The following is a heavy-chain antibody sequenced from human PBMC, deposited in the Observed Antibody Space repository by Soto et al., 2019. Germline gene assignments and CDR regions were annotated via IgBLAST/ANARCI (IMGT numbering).Heavy chain of an antibody. Sequence: AXVKVSCKASGYTITSDYMRWVRQAPGQWLEGMGIINPSGGSTSYAQKFQGRVTMTRDTSTSTVYMELSSLRSEDTAVYYCAREYPRYFDWLFGSIDYWGQGTLVTVSS. D-gene: IGHD3-9*01. CDR1: GYTITSDY. J-gene: IGHJ4*02. V-gene: IGHV1-46*03. CDR3: AREYPRYFDWLFGSIDY. CDR2: INPSGGST.